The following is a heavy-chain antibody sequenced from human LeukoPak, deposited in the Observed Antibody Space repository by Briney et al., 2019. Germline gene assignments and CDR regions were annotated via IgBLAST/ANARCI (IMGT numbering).Heavy chain of an antibody. CDR2: IYSDNT. V-gene: IGHV3-53*01. CDR3: ARRAGAYLHHYDY. Sequence: PGGSLRLSCTVSGFTVSSNSMSWVRQAPGKGLEWVSFIYSDNTHYSDSVKGRFTISRDNSKNTLYLQMNSLRAEDTAVYYCARRAGAYLHHYDYWGQGTLVTVSS. CDR1: GFTVSSNS. D-gene: IGHD4/OR15-4a*01. J-gene: IGHJ4*02.